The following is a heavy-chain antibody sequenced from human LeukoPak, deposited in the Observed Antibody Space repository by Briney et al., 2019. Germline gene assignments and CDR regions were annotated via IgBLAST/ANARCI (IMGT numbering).Heavy chain of an antibody. D-gene: IGHD3-9*01. CDR1: GFTFSSYA. Sequence: GGSLRLSCAASGFTFSSYAMSWVRQAPGKGLGWVSAISGSGGSTYYADSVKGRFTISRDNSKNTLYLQMNSLRAEDTAVYYCAKDRYGDYYYYGMDVWGQGTLVTVSS. CDR2: ISGSGGST. CDR3: AKDRYGDYYYYGMDV. V-gene: IGHV3-23*01. J-gene: IGHJ6*02.